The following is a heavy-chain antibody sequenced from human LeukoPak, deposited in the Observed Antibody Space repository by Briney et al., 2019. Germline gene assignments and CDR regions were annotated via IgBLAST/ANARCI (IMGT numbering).Heavy chain of an antibody. J-gene: IGHJ6*02. D-gene: IGHD4-4*01. CDR3: AREGDPTVTLYGMDV. V-gene: IGHV3-21*01. CDR2: ISSSSSYI. CDR1: GFTFSIYS. Sequence: PGGSLRLSCAASGFTFSIYSMNWVRQAPGKGLEWVSSISSSSSYIYYADSVKGRFTISRDNAKNSLYLQMNSLRAEDTAVYYCAREGDPTVTLYGMDVWGQGTTVTVSS.